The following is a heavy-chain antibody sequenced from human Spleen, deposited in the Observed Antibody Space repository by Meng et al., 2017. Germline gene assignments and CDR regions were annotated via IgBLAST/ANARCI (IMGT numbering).Heavy chain of an antibody. D-gene: IGHD4-11*01. V-gene: IGHV4-34*01. Sequence: QLKQWGRVLLIPSVPLSFSCVVLGVSFSDYYCGWIRTPPGKVREWIGEINHSGSTNYNPSLESRDTISVDTSQNNLSLKLSSVTAADSAVYYCARGPTTMAHDFDYWGQGTLVTVSS. J-gene: IGHJ4*02. CDR2: INHSGST. CDR1: GVSFSDYY. CDR3: ARGPTTMAHDFDY.